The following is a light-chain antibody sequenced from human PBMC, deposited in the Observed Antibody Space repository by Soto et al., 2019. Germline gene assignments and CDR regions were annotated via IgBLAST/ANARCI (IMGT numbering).Light chain of an antibody. CDR2: EDD. CDR3: QSYDSSNHGV. CDR1: SGSIATNY. V-gene: IGLV6-57*03. Sequence: NFMLTQPHSVSESPGKTVTISCTRSSGSIATNYVQWFQQRPGSAPIIVIYEDDHRPSGVPDRFSGSIDSSSNSASLTISGLQTEDEADYYCQSYDSSNHGVFGGGTQLTVL. J-gene: IGLJ3*02.